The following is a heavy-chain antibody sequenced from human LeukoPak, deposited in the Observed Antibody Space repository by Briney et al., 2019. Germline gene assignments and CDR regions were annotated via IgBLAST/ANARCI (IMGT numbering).Heavy chain of an antibody. J-gene: IGHJ4*02. Sequence: GGSLRLSCAASGFTFSSYWMHWVRQAPGKGLVWVSSINSDGTSTNYADSVKGRFTMSRDKARTTLYLQMNSLRAEDTAVYYCARVGELLRRMYPFDYWGQGTLVSVAS. D-gene: IGHD1-7*01. CDR2: INSDGTST. V-gene: IGHV3-74*01. CDR3: ARVGELLRRMYPFDY. CDR1: GFTFSSYW.